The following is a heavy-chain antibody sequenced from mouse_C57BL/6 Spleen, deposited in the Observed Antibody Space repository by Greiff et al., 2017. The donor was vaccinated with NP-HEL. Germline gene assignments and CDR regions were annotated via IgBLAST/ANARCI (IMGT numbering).Heavy chain of an antibody. J-gene: IGHJ4*01. CDR1: GYTFTDYH. V-gene: IGHV1-18*01. CDR3: ARSLDYGSSDYAMDY. D-gene: IGHD1-1*01. CDR2: INPNNGGT. Sequence: EVQLQQSGPELVKPGASVKIPCKASGYTFTDYHMDWVKQSHGKSLEWIGDINPNNGGTIYNQKFKGKATLTVDKSSSTAYMELRSLTSEDTAVYYCARSLDYGSSDYAMDYWGQGTSVTVSS.